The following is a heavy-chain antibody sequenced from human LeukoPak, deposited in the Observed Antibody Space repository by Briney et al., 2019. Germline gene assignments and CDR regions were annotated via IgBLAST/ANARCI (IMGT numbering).Heavy chain of an antibody. D-gene: IGHD3-22*01. CDR2: ISSSGSTI. V-gene: IGHV3-11*01. J-gene: IGHJ3*02. CDR3: ARDRDSSGYYGDAFDI. CDR1: GFTFSDYY. Sequence: GGSLRLSCAASGFTFSDYYMSWIRRAPGKGLEWVSYISSSGSTIYYADSVKGRFTISRDNAKNSLYLQMNSLRAEDTAVYYCARDRDSSGYYGDAFDIWGQGTMVTVSS.